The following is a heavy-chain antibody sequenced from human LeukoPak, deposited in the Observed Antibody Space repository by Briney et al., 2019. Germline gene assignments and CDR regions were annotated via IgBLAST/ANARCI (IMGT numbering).Heavy chain of an antibody. V-gene: IGHV3-9*03. CDR1: GFTFDDYA. D-gene: IGHD3-22*01. CDR3: ARGYYYDSSSTYNWFDP. CDR2: ISWNSGSI. Sequence: GRSLRLSCAASGFTFDDYAMHWVRQAPGKGLEWVSGISWNSGSIGYAVAVKGRFTISRDNAKNSLYLQMNSLRAEDMALYYCARGYYYDSSSTYNWFDPWGQGTLVTVSS. J-gene: IGHJ5*02.